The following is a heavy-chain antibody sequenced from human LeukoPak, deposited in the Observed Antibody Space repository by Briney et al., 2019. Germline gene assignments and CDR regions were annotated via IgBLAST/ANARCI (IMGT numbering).Heavy chain of an antibody. J-gene: IGHJ3*02. V-gene: IGHV4-59*11. CDR1: GGSISSHY. CDR3: ATSGYSTRVDAFDI. CDR2: IYYSGST. Sequence: SETLSLTCTVSGGSISSHYWSWIRQPPGKGLEWIGYIYYSGSTNYNPSLKSRVTISVGTSKNQFSLKLSSVTAADTAVYYCATSGYSTRVDAFDIWGQGTMVTVSS. D-gene: IGHD3-3*01.